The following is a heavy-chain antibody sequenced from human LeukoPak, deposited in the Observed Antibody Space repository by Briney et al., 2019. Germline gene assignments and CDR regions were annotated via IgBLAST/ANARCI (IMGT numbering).Heavy chain of an antibody. J-gene: IGHJ4*02. D-gene: IGHD6-13*01. CDR2: IYYSGYT. CDR1: GGSISSYY. Sequence: SETLSLTCTVSGGSISSYYWSWIRQPPGKGLKWIGNIYYSGYTTYSPSLRSRVTISVDTSKNQFSLKLSSVTAADTAVYYCARMIAAAGTPQDNWGQGTLVTVSS. CDR3: ARMIAAAGTPQDN. V-gene: IGHV4-59*01.